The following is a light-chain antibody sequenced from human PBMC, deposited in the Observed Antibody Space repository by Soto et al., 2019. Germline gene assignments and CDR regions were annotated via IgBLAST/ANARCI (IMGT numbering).Light chain of an antibody. Sequence: QSALTQPASVSGSPGQSITISCGGTSSDVGAYVYVSWYQQYPGKAPKLLIYDVSKRPTGVPDRFSGSKSGNTASLTVSGLQADDEADYYCSSYAGNSNYVFGSATKVTVL. J-gene: IGLJ1*01. CDR3: SSYAGNSNYV. CDR2: DVS. CDR1: SSDVGAYVY. V-gene: IGLV2-8*01.